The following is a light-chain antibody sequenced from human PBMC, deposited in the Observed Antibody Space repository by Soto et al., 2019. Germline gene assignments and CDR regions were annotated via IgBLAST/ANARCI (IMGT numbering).Light chain of an antibody. CDR1: QSVSSSY. V-gene: IGKV3-20*01. J-gene: IGKJ4*01. CDR3: QQYGGSQLN. Sequence: EIVLTQSPGTLSLSPGERATLSCRASQSVSSSYLAWYQQKPGQAPRLLIYGASSRATGIPDRLSGSGSRTDCTIPISRLTPEECAVYYCQQYGGSQLNFGGGTKVEIK. CDR2: GAS.